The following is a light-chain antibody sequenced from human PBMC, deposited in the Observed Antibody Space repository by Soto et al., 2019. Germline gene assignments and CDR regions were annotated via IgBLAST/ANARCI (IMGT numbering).Light chain of an antibody. CDR1: SNDVGTYNL. J-gene: IGLJ1*01. Sequence: QSAVTQPASVSGSPGQSITISCTGTSNDVGTYNLVSWYQQHPGKAPKLMIYEGTKRPSGVSHRFSGSKSGNTASLTISGLQAEDEANYYCCSYAGTSTYVFGTGTKLTVL. CDR3: CSYAGTSTYV. CDR2: EGT. V-gene: IGLV2-23*01.